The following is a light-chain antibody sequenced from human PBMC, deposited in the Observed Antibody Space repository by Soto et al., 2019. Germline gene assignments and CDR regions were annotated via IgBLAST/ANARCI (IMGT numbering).Light chain of an antibody. CDR2: EVS. J-gene: IGLJ2*01. Sequence: QSVLTQPPSASGSPGQSVTTSCTGTSSDVGGYNYVSWYQRHPGRAPKLMIYEVSKRPSGVPDRFSGSKSGSTASLTVSGLLPEDEADYYCSSYAGSSNLGVFGGGTKVTVL. CDR3: SSYAGSSNLGV. V-gene: IGLV2-8*01. CDR1: SSDVGGYNY.